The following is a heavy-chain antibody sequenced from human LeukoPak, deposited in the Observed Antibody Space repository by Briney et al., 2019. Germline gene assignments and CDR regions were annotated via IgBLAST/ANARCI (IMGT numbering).Heavy chain of an antibody. CDR2: INHSGST. J-gene: IGHJ5*02. D-gene: IGHD3-10*01. V-gene: IGHV4-34*01. CDR1: GGSFSGYY. Sequence: TSETLSLTCAVYGGSFSGYYWSWIRQPPGKGLEWIGEINHSGSTNYNPSLKSRVTISVDTPKNQFSLKLSSVTAADTAVYYCARGITMVRGINWFDPWGQGTLVTVSS. CDR3: ARGITMVRGINWFDP.